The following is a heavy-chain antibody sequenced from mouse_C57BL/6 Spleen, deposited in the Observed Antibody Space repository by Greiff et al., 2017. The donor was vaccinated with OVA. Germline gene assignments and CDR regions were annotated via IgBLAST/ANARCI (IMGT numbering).Heavy chain of an antibody. J-gene: IGHJ3*01. D-gene: IGHD1-1*01. Sequence: VQLQQSGAELVRPGASVTLSCKASGYTFTDYEMHWVKQTPVHGLEWIGAIDPETGGTAYNQKFKGKAILTADKSSSTAYMALRSLTSEDSAVYYCTRDYGSTAWFAYWGQGTLVTVSA. CDR3: TRDYGSTAWFAY. CDR1: GYTFTDYE. V-gene: IGHV1-15*01. CDR2: IDPETGGT.